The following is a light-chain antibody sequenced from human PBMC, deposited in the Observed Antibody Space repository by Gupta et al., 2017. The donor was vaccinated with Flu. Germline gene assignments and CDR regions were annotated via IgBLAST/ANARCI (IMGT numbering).Light chain of an antibody. J-gene: IGLJ2*01. Sequence: GQTARITCGGNNIGSKSVHWCQQKPGQAPVLIVYDDSDRPSGIPERFSGSNSGNTAALTISRVEAGDEADYYCQVWDSSSAVVVFGGGTKLTVL. CDR2: DDS. V-gene: IGLV3-21*02. CDR3: QVWDSSSAVVV. CDR1: NIGSKS.